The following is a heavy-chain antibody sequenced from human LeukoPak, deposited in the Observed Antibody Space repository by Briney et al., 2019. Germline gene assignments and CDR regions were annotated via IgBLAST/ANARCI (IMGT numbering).Heavy chain of an antibody. J-gene: IGHJ3*02. CDR3: ARTPYYDFWSGSSDDAFDI. CDR2: INHSGST. CDR1: GGSFSGYY. D-gene: IGHD3-3*01. V-gene: IGHV4-34*01. Sequence: SETLSLTCAVYGGSFSGYYWSWIRQPPGKGLEWIGEINHSGSTNYNPSLKSRVTMSVDTSKNQFSLKLSSVTAADTAVYYCARTPYYDFWSGSSDDAFDIWGQGTMVTVSS.